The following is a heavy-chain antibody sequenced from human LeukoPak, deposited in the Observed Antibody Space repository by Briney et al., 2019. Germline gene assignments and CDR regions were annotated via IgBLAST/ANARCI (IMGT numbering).Heavy chain of an antibody. V-gene: IGHV1-46*01. Sequence: ASVKVSCKASGYTLTSYYMHWVRQAPGQGLEWMGIINPSGGSTSYAQKFQGRVTMTRDTSTSTVYMELSSLRSEDTAVYYCARETAVAGYFDYWGQGTLVTVSS. CDR1: GYTLTSYY. CDR3: ARETAVAGYFDY. J-gene: IGHJ4*02. D-gene: IGHD6-19*01. CDR2: INPSGGST.